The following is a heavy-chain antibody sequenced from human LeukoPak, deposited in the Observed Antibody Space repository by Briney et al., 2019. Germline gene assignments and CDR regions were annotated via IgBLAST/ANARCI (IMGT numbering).Heavy chain of an antibody. V-gene: IGHV1-18*01. CDR3: ARDPGIAVAGTGY. CDR2: ISAYNGNT. CDR1: VSTKTKYG. J-gene: IGHJ4*02. D-gene: IGHD6-19*01. Sequence: ASVKDICKASVSTKTKYGISWVRQAPGQGLEWMGWISAYNGNTNYAQKLQGRVTMTTDTSTSTAYMELRSLRSDDTAVYYCARDPGIAVAGTGYWGQGTLVTVSS.